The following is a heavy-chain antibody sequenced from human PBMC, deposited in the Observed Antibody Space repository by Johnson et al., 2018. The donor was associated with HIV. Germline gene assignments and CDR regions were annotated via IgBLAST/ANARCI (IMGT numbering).Heavy chain of an antibody. D-gene: IGHD5-18*01. J-gene: IGHJ3*02. V-gene: IGHV3-11*04. CDR1: GFTFSDYY. CDR3: ARGGTPLGTQLSEAFDI. CDR2: ISSSGSTI. Sequence: QMQLVESGGGLVKPGGSLRLSCVASGFTFSDYYMTWIRQAPRKGLEWVSYISSSGSTIYYADSVKGRFTISRDNARNSLFLQMNSLRAEDTAVYYCARGGTPLGTQLSEAFDIWGQGTMVTVSS.